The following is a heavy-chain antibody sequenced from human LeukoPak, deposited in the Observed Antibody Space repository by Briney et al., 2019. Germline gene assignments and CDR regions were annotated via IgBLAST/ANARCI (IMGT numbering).Heavy chain of an antibody. Sequence: GGSLRLSCATSGVTFSNAWMNWVRPAPGKGLEWVGRIRSNSDGGTIDYAAPVKGRFTLSRDDSKTTLYLQMNSLQTEDTAVYYCATDFYDSTWGQGTLVTVSS. CDR2: IRSNSDGGTI. V-gene: IGHV3-15*07. CDR1: GVTFSNAW. CDR3: ATDFYDST. D-gene: IGHD3-22*01. J-gene: IGHJ5*02.